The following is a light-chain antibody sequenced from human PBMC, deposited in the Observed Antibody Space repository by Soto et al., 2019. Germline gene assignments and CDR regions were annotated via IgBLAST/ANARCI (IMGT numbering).Light chain of an antibody. CDR1: SSDVGAYKY. CDR2: EVS. J-gene: IGLJ3*02. Sequence: QSALTQPPSASGSPGQSVTISCTGTSSDVGAYKYVSWYQQYPGKAHKLMIYEVSKRPSGVPDRFSGSKSGNTDSLTVSGLQAEDEAEYYCTSYVGRNIWVFGGGTKLTVL. CDR3: TSYVGRNIWV. V-gene: IGLV2-8*01.